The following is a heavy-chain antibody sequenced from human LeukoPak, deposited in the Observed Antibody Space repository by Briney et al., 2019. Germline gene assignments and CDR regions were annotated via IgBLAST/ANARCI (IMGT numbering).Heavy chain of an antibody. V-gene: IGHV4-30-4*01. D-gene: IGHD3-3*01. CDR2: IYYSGST. J-gene: IGHJ3*02. Sequence: SQTLSLTCTVSGGSISSGDYYWSWIRQPPGKGLEWIGYIYYSGSTYYNPSLKSRVTISVDTSKNQFSLKLSSVTAADTAVYYCARAYPNDFWSGYPLGAFDIWGQGTMVTVSS. CDR1: GGSISSGDYY. CDR3: ARAYPNDFWSGYPLGAFDI.